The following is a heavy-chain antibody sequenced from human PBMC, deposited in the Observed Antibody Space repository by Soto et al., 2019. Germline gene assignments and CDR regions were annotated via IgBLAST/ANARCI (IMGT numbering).Heavy chain of an antibody. D-gene: IGHD3-22*01. CDR2: ISYDGSNK. CDR3: AKVGIYYDSSGYYPNEPHAFDI. V-gene: IGHV3-30*18. CDR1: GFTFSSYG. J-gene: IGHJ3*02. Sequence: GGSLRLSCADSGFTFSSYGMHWVRQAPCKGLEWVAVISYDGSNKYYADSVKGRFTISRDNSKNTLYLQMNSLRAEDTAVYYCAKVGIYYDSSGYYPNEPHAFDIWGQGTMVTVSS.